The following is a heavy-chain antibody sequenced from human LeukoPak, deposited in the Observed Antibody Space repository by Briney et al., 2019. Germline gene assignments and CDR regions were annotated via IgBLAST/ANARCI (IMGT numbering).Heavy chain of an antibody. CDR1: GFTFSSYA. CDR2: ISYDGSNK. V-gene: IGHV3-30-3*01. J-gene: IGHJ4*02. D-gene: IGHD6-19*01. Sequence: GSLRLSCAASGFTFSSYAMHWVRQSPGKGLEWVAVISYDGSNKYYADSVKGRFTISRDNSKNTLYLQMNSLRAEDTAVYYCARDPPSIAVAGLFDYWGQGTLVTVSS. CDR3: ARDPPSIAVAGLFDY.